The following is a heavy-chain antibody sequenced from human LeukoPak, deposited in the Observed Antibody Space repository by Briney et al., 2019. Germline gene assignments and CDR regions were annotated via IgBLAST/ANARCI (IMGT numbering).Heavy chain of an antibody. CDR3: ANMGWLQSQLDY. CDR2: INPSGGST. J-gene: IGHJ4*02. V-gene: IGHV1-46*01. CDR1: GFTFTNYN. D-gene: IGHD5-24*01. Sequence: ASVKVSCKASGFTFTNYNMHWVRQAPGQGLEWMGIINPSGGSTNYAQNFQARVTMTRDTSTSTVYMELSSLRAEDTAVYYCANMGWLQSQLDYWGQGTLVTVSS.